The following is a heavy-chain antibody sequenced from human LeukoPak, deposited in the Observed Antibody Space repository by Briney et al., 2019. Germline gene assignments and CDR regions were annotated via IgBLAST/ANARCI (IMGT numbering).Heavy chain of an antibody. D-gene: IGHD3-22*01. Sequence: PSETLSLTCTVSGGSISSGGYYWSWIRQHPGKGLEWIGYIYHSGSTYYNPSLKSRVTISVDTSKNQFSLKLSSVTAADTAVYYCARSRYDSSGYDFDYWGQGTLVTVSS. V-gene: IGHV4-31*03. CDR1: GGSISSGGYY. CDR3: ARSRYDSSGYDFDY. J-gene: IGHJ4*02. CDR2: IYHSGST.